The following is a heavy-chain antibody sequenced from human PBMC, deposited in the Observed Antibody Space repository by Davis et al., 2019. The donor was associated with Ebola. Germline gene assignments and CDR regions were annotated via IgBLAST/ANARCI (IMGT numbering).Heavy chain of an antibody. CDR3: ARVWGYCSGGSCFKNWFNP. Sequence: ASVKVSCKASGYTFTSYAMHWVRQAPGQRLEWMGWINAGNGNTKYSQKFQGRVTITRDTSASTAYMELSSLRSEDTAVYYCARVWGYCSGGSCFKNWFNPWGQGTLVTVSS. CDR2: INAGNGNT. D-gene: IGHD2-15*01. CDR1: GYTFTSYA. V-gene: IGHV1-3*01. J-gene: IGHJ5*02.